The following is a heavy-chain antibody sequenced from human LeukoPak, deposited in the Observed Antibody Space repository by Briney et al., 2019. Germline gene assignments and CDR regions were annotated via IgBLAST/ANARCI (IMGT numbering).Heavy chain of an antibody. V-gene: IGHV4-34*01. CDR2: VNHSGST. CDR1: GGSISSYY. D-gene: IGHD3-10*01. CDR3: ARVRSGMDV. J-gene: IGHJ6*02. Sequence: SETLSLTCTVSGGSISSYYWSWIRQPPGKGLEWIGEVNHSGSTNYNPSLKSRVTISVDTSKNQFSLKLSSVTAADTAVYYCARVRSGMDVWGQGTTVTVSS.